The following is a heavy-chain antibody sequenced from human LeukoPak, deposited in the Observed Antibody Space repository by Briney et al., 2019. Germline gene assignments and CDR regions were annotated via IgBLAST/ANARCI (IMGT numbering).Heavy chain of an antibody. CDR2: INHSGST. Sequence: SETLSLTGANYRRAFSGYYGNWSRQPPGKELEWIGEINHSGSTNYNPSLKSRVTISVDTSKNQFSLKLSSVTAADTAVYYCARGTTGTTATPPYYYYYGMDVWGQGTTVTVSS. J-gene: IGHJ6*02. D-gene: IGHD1-1*01. CDR1: RRAFSGYY. CDR3: ARGTTGTTATPPYYYYYGMDV. V-gene: IGHV4-34*01.